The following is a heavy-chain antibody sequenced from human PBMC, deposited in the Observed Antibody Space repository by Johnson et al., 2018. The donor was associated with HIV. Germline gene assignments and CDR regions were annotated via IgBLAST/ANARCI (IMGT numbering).Heavy chain of an antibody. V-gene: IGHV3-30-3*01. CDR1: GFTFSSYA. CDR2: ISYDGSNK. Sequence: VQLVESGGGLVQPGGSLRLSCAASGFTFSSYAMHWVRQAPGTGLEWVAVISYDGSNKYYADSVKGRFTISRDISNNTLHLQMNSLRPEDTAVYFCARGRITVEGGDQRGGAFDIWGQGTMVTVSS. D-gene: IGHD3-16*01. CDR3: ARGRITVEGGDQRGGAFDI. J-gene: IGHJ3*02.